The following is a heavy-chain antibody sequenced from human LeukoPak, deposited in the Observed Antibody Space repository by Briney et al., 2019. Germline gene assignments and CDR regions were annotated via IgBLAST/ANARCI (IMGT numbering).Heavy chain of an antibody. D-gene: IGHD5-18*01. V-gene: IGHV3-21*01. J-gene: IGHJ4*02. Sequence: GGSLRLSCAASGFTISNYAMSWVRQAPGKGLEWVSSISGSSSYIYYADSVKGRFTISRDNAKNSLYLQMNSLRAEDTAVYYCARATRTQLWLFDYWGQGTLVTVSS. CDR1: GFTISNYA. CDR2: ISGSSSYI. CDR3: ARATRTQLWLFDY.